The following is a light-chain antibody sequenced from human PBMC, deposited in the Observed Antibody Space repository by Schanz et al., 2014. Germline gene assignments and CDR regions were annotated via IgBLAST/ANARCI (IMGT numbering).Light chain of an antibody. V-gene: IGLV2-11*01. CDR1: RSDVGGYNY. CDR3: AAWDDSLNGYVV. J-gene: IGLJ2*01. Sequence: QSALTQPRSVSGSPGQSVTISCTATRSDVGGYNYVSWYQQHPGKAPKLMIYYVTKRPSGVPDRFSGSKSGNTASLTISGLQAEDEADYYCAAWDDSLNGYVVFGGGTKLTVL. CDR2: YVT.